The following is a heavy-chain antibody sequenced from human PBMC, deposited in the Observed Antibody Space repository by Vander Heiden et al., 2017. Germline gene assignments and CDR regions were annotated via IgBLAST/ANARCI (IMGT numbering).Heavy chain of an antibody. CDR2: ISWNSGSI. CDR3: AKSSDSSVKRDFQH. Sequence: EVQLVESGGGLVQPGRSLRLSCAASGFTFDDYAMHWVRQAPGKGLEWVSGISWNSGSIGYADSVKGRFTISRDNAKNSLYLQMNSLRAEDTALYYCAKSSDSSVKRDFQHWGQGTLVTVSS. D-gene: IGHD3-22*01. CDR1: GFTFDDYA. V-gene: IGHV3-9*01. J-gene: IGHJ1*01.